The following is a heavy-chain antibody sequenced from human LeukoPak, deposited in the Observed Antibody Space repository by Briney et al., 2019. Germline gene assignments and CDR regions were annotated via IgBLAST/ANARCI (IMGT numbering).Heavy chain of an antibody. J-gene: IGHJ4*02. CDR1: GFTFNNYA. D-gene: IGHD1-26*01. CDR3: AKDTYSTSPYYFDY. Sequence: GGSLRLSCAAAGFTFNNYAMSWVRQAPGKGLKWVSGISSGGSTYYADSVKGRFAISRDNSKNTLYLQMNSLRAEDTAVYYCAKDTYSTSPYYFDYWGQGTLVTVSS. V-gene: IGHV3-23*01. CDR2: ISSGGST.